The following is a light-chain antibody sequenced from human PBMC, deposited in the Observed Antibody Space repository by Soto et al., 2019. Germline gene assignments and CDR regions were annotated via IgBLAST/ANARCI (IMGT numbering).Light chain of an antibody. CDR3: NSYTEDHPRFYA. V-gene: IGLV2-14*01. CDR2: DVT. Sequence: QSVLTQPASVSGSPGQAITISCTGTRSDVGHYDYVSWYQQHPGRAPKLIIYDVTRRPSGISNRFSGSKSGNTASLVISGLQAEDEPDYYCNSYTEDHPRFYAFGSGTKVTV. J-gene: IGLJ1*01. CDR1: RSDVGHYDY.